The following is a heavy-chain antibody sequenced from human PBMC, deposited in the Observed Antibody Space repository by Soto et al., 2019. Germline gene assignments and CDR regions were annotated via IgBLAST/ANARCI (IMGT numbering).Heavy chain of an antibody. D-gene: IGHD3-3*01. V-gene: IGHV1-46*01. Sequence: QVQLVQSGAEVKKPGASVKVSCKAYGYTFTSYYMDWVRQAPGQGLEWMGTINPSGGSTSYAQKFQGRVTMTRDTSTSTVYMELSSLRSEDTAVYYCARARTDGVALDYWGQGTLVTVSS. CDR1: GYTFTSYY. CDR2: INPSGGST. J-gene: IGHJ4*02. CDR3: ARARTDGVALDY.